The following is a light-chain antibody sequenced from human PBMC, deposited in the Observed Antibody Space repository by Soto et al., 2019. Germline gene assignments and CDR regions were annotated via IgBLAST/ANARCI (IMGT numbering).Light chain of an antibody. CDR1: STDVGRYNY. J-gene: IGLJ1*01. V-gene: IGLV2-14*01. Sequence: QSVLTKPASGSGAAGQSITIFCTETSTDVGRYNYVSWYQQHPGKAPKLMVYDVSNRSSWVSNRFSGSKSGITASLTISGLQAEDEADYYCTSYTSDSTYVFGTGTKVTVL. CDR3: TSYTSDSTYV. CDR2: DVS.